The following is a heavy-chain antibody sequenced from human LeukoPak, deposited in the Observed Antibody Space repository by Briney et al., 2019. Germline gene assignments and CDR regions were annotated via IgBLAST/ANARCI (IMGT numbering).Heavy chain of an antibody. J-gene: IGHJ4*02. CDR1: GFTFDDYA. CDR2: ISWNSGSI. Sequence: GRSLRLSCAASGFTFDDYAMHWVRQAPGKGLEWVSGISWNSGSIGYADSVKGRFTISRDNAKNSPYLQMNSLRAEDMALYYCAKGIAADLSDYFDYWGQGTLVTVSS. V-gene: IGHV3-9*03. D-gene: IGHD6-13*01. CDR3: AKGIAADLSDYFDY.